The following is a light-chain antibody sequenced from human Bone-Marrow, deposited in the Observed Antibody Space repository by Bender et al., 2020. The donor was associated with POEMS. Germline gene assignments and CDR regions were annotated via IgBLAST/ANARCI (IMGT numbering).Light chain of an antibody. CDR2: INN. CDR1: SSNIGTNP. J-gene: IGLJ3*02. CDR3: AAWEDSLNGRV. V-gene: IGLV1-44*01. Sequence: QSVLTQPPSASGTPGQRVTISCSGSSSNIGTNPVNWYQQLPGTAPKLLIYINNQRPSGVPDRFSGSKSGTSASLAISGLQSEDEADYYCAAWEDSLNGRVFGGGTKLTVL.